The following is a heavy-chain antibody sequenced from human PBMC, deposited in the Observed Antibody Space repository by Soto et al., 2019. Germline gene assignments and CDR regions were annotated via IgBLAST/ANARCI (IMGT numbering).Heavy chain of an antibody. CDR3: TTGIYYDILTGYHDVAY. Sequence: GGSLRLSCAASGFNLSHPWMTWVRQAAGKGLQWVGRIKNKTDDGTAGYAAPVKGRFTISRDDSKNTVYLQMNSLKTEDTAVYYCTTGIYYDILTGYHDVAYWGQGTLVTVSS. V-gene: IGHV3-15*01. J-gene: IGHJ4*02. CDR1: GFNLSHPW. D-gene: IGHD3-9*01. CDR2: IKNKTDDGTA.